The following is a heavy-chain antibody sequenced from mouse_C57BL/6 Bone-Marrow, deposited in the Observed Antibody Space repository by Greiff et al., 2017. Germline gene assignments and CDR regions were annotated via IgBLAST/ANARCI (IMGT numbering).Heavy chain of an antibody. J-gene: IGHJ1*03. CDR1: GFNIKNTY. D-gene: IGHD1-1*01. CDR3: ARSLQFSTTVVATRYWYFDV. CDR2: IDPANGNT. Sequence: VQLQQSVAELVRPGASVKLSCTASGFNIKNTYMHWVKQRPEQGLEWIGRIDPANGNTKYAPKFQGKATITADTSSNTAYLQLSSLTSEDTAIYYCARSLQFSTTVVATRYWYFDVWGTGTTVTVSS. V-gene: IGHV14-3*01.